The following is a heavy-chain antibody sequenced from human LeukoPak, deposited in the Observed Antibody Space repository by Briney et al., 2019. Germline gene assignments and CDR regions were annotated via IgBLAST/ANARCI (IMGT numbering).Heavy chain of an antibody. CDR2: IYYSGST. V-gene: IGHV4-59*01. CDR1: GGSISSYY. J-gene: IGHJ6*03. Sequence: SETLSLTCTVSGGSISSYYWSWIRQPPGKGLEWIGYIYYSGSTNYNPSLKSRVTISVDTSKNQFSLKLSSVTAADTAVYYCARTQGQPLYYSYSYRAVGEKGPT. CDR3: ARTQGQPLYYSYSYRAV.